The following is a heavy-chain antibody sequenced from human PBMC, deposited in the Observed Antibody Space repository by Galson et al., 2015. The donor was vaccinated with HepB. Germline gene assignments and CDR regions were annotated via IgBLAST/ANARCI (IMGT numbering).Heavy chain of an antibody. CDR2: IYGSDTT. CDR3: AKGGGGGFFDY. J-gene: IGHJ4*02. Sequence: SLRLSCAASGFTVSRNYMNWVRQAPGKGLEWVSLIYGSDTTFYADSVKGRFTISRDNSKNTVSLQMNSLRAEDTAVYYCAKGGGGGFFDYWGQGTLVTVSS. CDR1: GFTVSRNY. D-gene: IGHD2-15*01. V-gene: IGHV3-53*01.